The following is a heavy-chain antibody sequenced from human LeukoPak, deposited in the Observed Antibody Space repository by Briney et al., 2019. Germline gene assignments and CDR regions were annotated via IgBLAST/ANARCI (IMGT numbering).Heavy chain of an antibody. CDR3: AKDDVVTGTDY. Sequence: GGSLRLSCAASGFTFSSYAMSWVRQAPGKGLEWVSSVSGHGGSTYYADSVRGRFTISRDNSENTLYLQMNSLRAEDTAVYYCAKDDVVTGTDYWGQGTLVTVSS. CDR1: GFTFSSYA. J-gene: IGHJ4*02. CDR2: VSGHGGST. D-gene: IGHD1-20*01. V-gene: IGHV3-23*01.